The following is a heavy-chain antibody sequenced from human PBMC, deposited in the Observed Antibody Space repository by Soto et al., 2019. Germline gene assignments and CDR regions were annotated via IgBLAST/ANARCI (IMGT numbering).Heavy chain of an antibody. J-gene: IGHJ4*02. CDR1: GGSMRSGDYS. D-gene: IGHD3-10*01. CDR2: IYYRGNT. Sequence: QLQLQESGSGLVKPSQTLSLTCAVSGGSMRSGDYSWSWIRQPPGKGLEWSGYIYYRGNTYYNPSLKSRVTISVDRSKNQFSLKLSSVTAAETAVYYCASEAGNHYGSGSLFDYWGQGILVTVSS. CDR3: ASEAGNHYGSGSLFDY. V-gene: IGHV4-30-2*01.